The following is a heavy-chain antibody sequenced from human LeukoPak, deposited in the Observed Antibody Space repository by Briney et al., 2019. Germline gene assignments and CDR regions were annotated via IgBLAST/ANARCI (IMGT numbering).Heavy chain of an antibody. Sequence: PGDTLSLTCTVSGASRSRYYCSWLRQPPGQAGEWITYICYTGTTRHNPSRYSRVAISVDTSKNQFSLKLSSLTAADTAVYYCARHAGDAPFDHWGQGTLVTVSS. CDR1: GASRSRYY. D-gene: IGHD5-24*01. CDR2: ICYTGTT. J-gene: IGHJ4*02. V-gene: IGHV4-59*08. CDR3: ARHAGDAPFDH.